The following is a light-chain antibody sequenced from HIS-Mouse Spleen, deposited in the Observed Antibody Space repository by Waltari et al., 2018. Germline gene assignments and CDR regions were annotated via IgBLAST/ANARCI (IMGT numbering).Light chain of an antibody. Sequence: QSVLTQPPSASGTPGQRVTISCSGISSHIGSTHVYWYQQLPGTAPKLLIYRNNQRPSGVPDRFSGSKSGTSASLAISGLRSEDEADYYCAAWDDSLSGHVVFGGGTKLTVL. CDR2: RNN. CDR1: SSHIGSTH. V-gene: IGLV1-47*01. CDR3: AAWDDSLSGHVV. J-gene: IGLJ2*01.